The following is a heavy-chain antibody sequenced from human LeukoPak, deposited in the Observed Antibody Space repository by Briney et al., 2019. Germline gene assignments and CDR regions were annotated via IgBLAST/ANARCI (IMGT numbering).Heavy chain of an antibody. CDR2: IKQDGSEE. D-gene: IGHD2-8*02. CDR3: ASKGCTGGNCKHYFDY. J-gene: IGHJ4*02. Sequence: GGSLRLSCAASGFTFSYYWMSWVRQAPGKGLEWVANIKQDGSEEYYVDSVKGRSTISRDNAKNSLYLQMNSLRAEDTAVYYCASKGCTGGNCKHYFDYWGQGTLVTVAS. V-gene: IGHV3-7*03. CDR1: GFTFSYYW.